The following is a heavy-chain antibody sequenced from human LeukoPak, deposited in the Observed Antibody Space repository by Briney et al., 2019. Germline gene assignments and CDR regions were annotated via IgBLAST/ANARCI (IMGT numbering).Heavy chain of an antibody. J-gene: IGHJ4*02. V-gene: IGHV1-2*02. Sequence: ASVKVSCKASGYTFTGYYMHWVRQAPGQGLEWMGWINPNSGGTNYAQKFQGRVTMTRDTSISTAYMELSRLRSDDTAVYYCARDLPTVTTWDYWGQGTLVTVSS. CDR2: INPNSGGT. CDR3: ARDLPTVTTWDY. CDR1: GYTFTGYY. D-gene: IGHD4-17*01.